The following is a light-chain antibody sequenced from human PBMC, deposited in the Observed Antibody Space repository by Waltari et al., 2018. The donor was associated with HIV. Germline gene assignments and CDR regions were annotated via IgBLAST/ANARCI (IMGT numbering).Light chain of an antibody. CDR2: GNS. Sequence: QSVLTQPPSVSGAPGQRVTISCTGSSSNIGAGYHVHWYQQLPGTAPKLLIYGNSMRPSGVPGGLAGTNAGTSASRAITGLQAEDEADDYGQSHDSSLSGYVFGTGTKVTVL. V-gene: IGLV1-40*01. CDR3: QSHDSSLSGYV. J-gene: IGLJ1*01. CDR1: SSNIGAGYH.